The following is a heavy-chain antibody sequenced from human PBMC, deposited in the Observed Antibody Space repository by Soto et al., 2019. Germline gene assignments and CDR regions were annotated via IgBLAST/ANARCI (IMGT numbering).Heavy chain of an antibody. CDR3: ASQQLVHYYYGMDV. CDR2: IYYSGST. J-gene: IGHJ6*02. Sequence: SETLSLTCTVSDGSISSSGYYWGWIRQPPGKGLEWIGSIYYSGSTYYNPSLKSRVTISVDTSKNQFSLKLSSVTAADTAVYYCASQQLVHYYYGMDVWGQGTTVTVSS. D-gene: IGHD6-13*01. V-gene: IGHV4-39*01. CDR1: DGSISSSGYY.